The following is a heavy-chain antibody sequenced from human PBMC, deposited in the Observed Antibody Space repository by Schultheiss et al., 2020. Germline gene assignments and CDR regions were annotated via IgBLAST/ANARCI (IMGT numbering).Heavy chain of an antibody. CDR1: GFTFSSYA. J-gene: IGHJ4*02. CDR3: AREIYYDSSGYIDY. CDR2: IDSDGITT. V-gene: IGHV3-74*01. Sequence: GGSLRLSCSASGFTFSSYAMHWVRQAPGKGLVWVSCIDSDGITTTYADSVKGRFTISRDNAKNSLYLQMNSLRAEDTAVYYCAREIYYDSSGYIDYWGQGTLVTVSS. D-gene: IGHD3-22*01.